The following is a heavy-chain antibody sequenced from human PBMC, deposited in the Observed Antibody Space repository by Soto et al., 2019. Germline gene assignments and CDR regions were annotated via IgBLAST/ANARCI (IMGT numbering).Heavy chain of an antibody. CDR1: GDSISDYY. D-gene: IGHD6-19*01. J-gene: IGHJ6*02. CDR3: ARMYNSGFYRPEGDYYFYGMDV. V-gene: IGHV4-4*07. Sequence: QVQLRESGPGLVKPSETLSVTCTVSGDSISDYYWSWIRQPAGKGLEWIGRLYNSGSTKSNPSLRSRVTMSVDTSKNQLSLSLRSVTAADTAIYYCARMYNSGFYRPEGDYYFYGMDVWGQGTMVAVSS. CDR2: LYNSGST.